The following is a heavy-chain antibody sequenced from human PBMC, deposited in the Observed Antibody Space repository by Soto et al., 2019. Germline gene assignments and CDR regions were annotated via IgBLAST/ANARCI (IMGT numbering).Heavy chain of an antibody. J-gene: IGHJ4*02. CDR2: ISSNGGST. Sequence: GGSLRLSCAASGFTFSSYAMHWVRQAPGKGLEYVSAISSNGGSTYYANSVKGRFTISRDNSKNTLYLQMGSLRAEDMDVYYCARDPVGGSYFDYWGQGTLVTVSS. V-gene: IGHV3-64*01. CDR3: ARDPVGGSYFDY. CDR1: GFTFSSYA. D-gene: IGHD1-26*01.